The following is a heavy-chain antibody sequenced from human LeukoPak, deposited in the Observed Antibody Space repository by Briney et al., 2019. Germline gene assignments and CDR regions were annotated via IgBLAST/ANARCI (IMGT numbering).Heavy chain of an antibody. V-gene: IGHV4-59*01. D-gene: IGHD3-3*01. J-gene: IGHJ4*02. CDR3: ARESGYPPSILPD. CDR1: GGSISSYY. CDR2: IYYSGST. Sequence: SETLSLTCTVSGGSISSYYWSWIRQPPGKGLEWIGYIYYSGSTNYNPSLKSRVTISVDTSKNQFSLKLSSVTAADAAVYYCARESGYPPSILPDWGQGTLVTVSS.